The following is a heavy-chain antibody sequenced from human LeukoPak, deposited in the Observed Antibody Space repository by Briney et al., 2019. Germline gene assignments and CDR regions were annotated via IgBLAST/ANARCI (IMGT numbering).Heavy chain of an antibody. CDR3: ARHYASGCFDY. D-gene: IGHD3-22*01. CDR1: GYSFTSYW. J-gene: IGHJ4*02. CDR2: IYPGDSDT. V-gene: IGHV5-51*01. Sequence: GESLKISCKASGYSFTSYWIGWVRQMPGKGLEWMGIIYPGDSDTRYSQSFQGQVTISADKSISTAYLQWSSLNASDTAMYYCARHYASGCFDYWGQGTLVTVSS.